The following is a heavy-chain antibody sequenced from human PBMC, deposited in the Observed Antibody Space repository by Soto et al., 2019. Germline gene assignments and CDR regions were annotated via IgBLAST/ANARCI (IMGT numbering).Heavy chain of an antibody. CDR1: GGSISSYY. CDR2: INHSGTT. V-gene: IGHV4-59*12. CDR3: AKLDGGGY. J-gene: IGHJ4*02. Sequence: PSETLSLTCTVSGGSISSYYWSWIRQPPGKGLEWIGDINHSGTTHYNPSLKSRVIISVDTSNNQFSLHLSPVTAADTAVYYCAKLDGGGYWGQGTLVTVSS. D-gene: IGHD2-15*01.